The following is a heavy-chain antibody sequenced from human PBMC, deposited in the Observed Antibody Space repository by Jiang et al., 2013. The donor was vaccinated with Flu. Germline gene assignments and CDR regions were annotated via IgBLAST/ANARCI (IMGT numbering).Heavy chain of an antibody. CDR1: GYTFTGYY. D-gene: IGHD6-13*01. Sequence: SGAEVKKPGASVKVSCKASGYTFTGYYMHWVRQAPGQGLEWMGWINPNSGGTNYAQKFQGRVTMTRDTSISTAYMELSRLRSDDTAVYYCAREVHSSSWDNWFDPWGQGTLVTVSS. CDR2: INPNSGGT. CDR3: AREVHSSSWDNWFDP. J-gene: IGHJ5*02. V-gene: IGHV1-2*02.